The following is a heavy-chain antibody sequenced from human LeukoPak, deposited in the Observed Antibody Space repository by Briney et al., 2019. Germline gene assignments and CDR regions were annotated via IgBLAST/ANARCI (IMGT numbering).Heavy chain of an antibody. CDR2: ISGSGGST. D-gene: IGHD3-10*01. Sequence: GGSLRLSCAASGFTFSSYGMSWVRQAPGKGLEWVSAISGSGGSTYYADSVKGRFTISRDNSKNTLYLQMNSLRAEDTAVYYCAKDTYYYGLPFDYWGQGTLVTVSS. CDR1: GFTFSSYG. J-gene: IGHJ4*02. V-gene: IGHV3-23*01. CDR3: AKDTYYYGLPFDY.